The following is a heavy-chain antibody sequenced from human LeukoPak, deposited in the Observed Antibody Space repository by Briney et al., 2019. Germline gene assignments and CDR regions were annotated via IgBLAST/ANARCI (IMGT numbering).Heavy chain of an antibody. CDR3: AKVIRIVGATV. CDR2: INQDGSEK. CDR1: GFTFSRSW. D-gene: IGHD1-26*01. V-gene: IGHV3-7*03. J-gene: IGHJ4*02. Sequence: GGSLRLSCAVSGFTFSRSWMSWVRQAPGKGLEWVANINQDGSEKYFVDSLKGRFTISRDNAKNSMYLQINSLRAEDTAVYYCAKVIRIVGATVWGQGTLVTVSS.